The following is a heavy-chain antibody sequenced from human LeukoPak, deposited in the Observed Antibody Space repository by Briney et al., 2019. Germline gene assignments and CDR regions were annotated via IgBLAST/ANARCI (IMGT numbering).Heavy chain of an antibody. D-gene: IGHD1-26*01. CDR3: AKKIVGAPTPGAY. J-gene: IGHJ4*02. Sequence: PSETLSLTCAVSTDSITSDWWSWVRQPPGKGLEWIGEVHKSGSTNYYPSLQSRVTISIDKSKNQIALELTSVTAADPAVYYCAKKIVGAPTPGAYWGQGILVTVSS. V-gene: IGHV4-4*02. CDR2: VHKSGST. CDR1: TDSITSDW.